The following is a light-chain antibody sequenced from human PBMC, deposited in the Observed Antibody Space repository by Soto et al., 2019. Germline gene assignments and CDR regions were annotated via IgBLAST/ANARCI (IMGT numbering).Light chain of an antibody. CDR3: CSYAGSYTDV. Sequence: QSALTQPRSVSGSPGQSVTISCTGTSSDVGGYNYVSWYQQHPGKAPKLMIYDVTKRPSGVPDRFSGSKSGNTASLTISGLQAEDEADYHCCSYAGSYTDVFASGTKVTVL. CDR2: DVT. V-gene: IGLV2-11*01. J-gene: IGLJ1*01. CDR1: SSDVGGYNY.